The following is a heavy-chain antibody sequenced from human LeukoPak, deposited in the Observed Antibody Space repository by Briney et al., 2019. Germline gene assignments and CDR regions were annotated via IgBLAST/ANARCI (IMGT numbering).Heavy chain of an antibody. V-gene: IGHV3-53*01. CDR3: ARGVEPLAANTLAY. CDR2: LYSDGNT. D-gene: IGHD1-14*01. Sequence: GGSLRLSCAAPGFTVITNDMTWVRQAPGKGLEWVSVLYSDGNTKYADSVQGRFTISSDNPKNTLYLEMNSLSPDDTAVYYCARGVEPLAANTLAYWGQGTLVTVSS. J-gene: IGHJ4*02. CDR1: GFTVITND.